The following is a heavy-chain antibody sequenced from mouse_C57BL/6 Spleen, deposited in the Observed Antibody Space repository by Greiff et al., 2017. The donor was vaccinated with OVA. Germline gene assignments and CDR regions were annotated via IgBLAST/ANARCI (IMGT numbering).Heavy chain of an antibody. D-gene: IGHD1-1*01. V-gene: IGHV1-15*01. J-gene: IGHJ2*01. CDR3: TTPYYGSFDY. CDR2: IDPETGGT. CDR1: GYTFTDYE. Sequence: QVQLQQSGAELVRPGASVTLSCKASGYTFTDYEMHWVKQTPVHGLEWIGAIDPETGGTAYNQKFKGKAILTADKSSSTAYMELRSLTSEDSAVYYCTTPYYGSFDYWGQGTTLTVSS.